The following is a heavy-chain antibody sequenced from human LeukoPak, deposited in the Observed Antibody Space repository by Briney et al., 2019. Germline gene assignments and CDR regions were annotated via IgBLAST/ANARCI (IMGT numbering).Heavy chain of an antibody. D-gene: IGHD2-2*01. CDR2: INPNSGGT. V-gene: IGHV1-2*02. CDR1: GYTFTSYD. CDR3: ARESIVVVPAGFDP. J-gene: IGHJ5*02. Sequence: ASVKVSCKASGYTFTSYDINWVRQAPGQGLEWMGWINPNSGGTNYAQKFQGRVTMTRDTSISTAYMELSRLRSDDTAVYYCARESIVVVPAGFDPWGQGTLVTVSS.